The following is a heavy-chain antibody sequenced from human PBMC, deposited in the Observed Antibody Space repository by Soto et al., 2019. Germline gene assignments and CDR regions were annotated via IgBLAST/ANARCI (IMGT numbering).Heavy chain of an antibody. D-gene: IGHD2-15*01. CDR2: IYYSGST. CDR3: ARLGYCSGGSCPRGWFDP. V-gene: IGHV4-39*01. J-gene: IGHJ5*02. CDR1: GGSISSSSYY. Sequence: QLQLQESGPGLVKPSETLSLTCTVSGGSISSSSYYWGWIRQPPGKGLEWIGSIYYSGSTYYNPSLKSLVTISVDTSKNQFSLKLSSVTAADTAVYYCARLGYCSGGSCPRGWFDPWGQGTLVTVSS.